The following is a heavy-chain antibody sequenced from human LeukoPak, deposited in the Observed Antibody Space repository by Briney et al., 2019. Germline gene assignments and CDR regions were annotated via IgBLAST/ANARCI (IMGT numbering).Heavy chain of an antibody. J-gene: IGHJ6*02. D-gene: IGHD2-15*01. V-gene: IGHV3-33*01. CDR3: ARDQVVVAATHANYYYGMDV. CDR2: IWYDGSNK. Sequence: GRSLRLSCAASGFTFSSYGMHWVRQAPGKGLEWVAVIWYDGSNKYYADSVKGRFTISRDNSKNTLYLQMNSLRAEDTAVYYCARDQVVVAATHANYYYGMDVWGQGITVTVSS. CDR1: GFTFSSYG.